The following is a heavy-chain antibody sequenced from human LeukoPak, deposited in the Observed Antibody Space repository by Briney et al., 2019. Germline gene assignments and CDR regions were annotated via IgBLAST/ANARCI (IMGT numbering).Heavy chain of an antibody. CDR3: ARGTDCTGGDNCYSPSAFDV. CDR1: GGSFSGYY. J-gene: IGHJ3*01. D-gene: IGHD2-8*02. Sequence: NPSETLSLTCAVYGGSFSGYYWSWIRQPPGKGLEWIGEINHSGSTNYNPSLKSRVTISVDTSRNQFSLKLRSVTAADTAVYYCARGTDCTGGDNCYSPSAFDVWGQGTMVTVSS. V-gene: IGHV4-34*01. CDR2: INHSGST.